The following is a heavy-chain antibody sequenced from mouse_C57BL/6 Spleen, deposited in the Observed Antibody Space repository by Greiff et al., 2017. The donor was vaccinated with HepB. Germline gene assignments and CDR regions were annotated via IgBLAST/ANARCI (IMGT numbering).Heavy chain of an antibody. V-gene: IGHV1-64*01. CDR2: IHPNSGST. CDR1: GYTFTSYW. CDR3: ASQYGYDWYFDV. Sequence: QVQLQQPGAELVKPGASVKLSCKASGYTFTSYWMHWVKQRPGQGLEWIGMIHPNSGSTNYNEKFKSKATLTVDKSSSTAYMQLSSLTSEDSAVYCCASQYGYDWYFDVWGTGTTVTVSS. J-gene: IGHJ1*03. D-gene: IGHD2-2*01.